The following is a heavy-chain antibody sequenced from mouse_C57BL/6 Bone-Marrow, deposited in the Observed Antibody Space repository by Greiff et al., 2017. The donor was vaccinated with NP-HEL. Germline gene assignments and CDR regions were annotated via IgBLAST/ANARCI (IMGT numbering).Heavy chain of an antibody. CDR3: ARWGAQRFAY. Sequence: QIQLQQPGAELVRPGSSVKLSCKASGYTFTSYWMHWVKQRPIQGLEWIGNIDPSDSETHYNQKFKDKATLTVDKSSSTAYMQLSSLTSEDSAVYYCARWGAQRFAYWGQGTLVTVSA. J-gene: IGHJ3*01. CDR2: IDPSDSET. CDR1: GYTFTSYW. V-gene: IGHV1-52*01. D-gene: IGHD3-2*02.